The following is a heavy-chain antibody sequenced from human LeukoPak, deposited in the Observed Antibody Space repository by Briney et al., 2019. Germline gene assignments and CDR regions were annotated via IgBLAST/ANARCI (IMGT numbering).Heavy chain of an antibody. CDR1: GFTFSSYG. CDR3: ARDSLQLERRGWFDP. J-gene: IGHJ5*02. D-gene: IGHD1-1*01. V-gene: IGHV3-33*01. CDR2: IWYDGSNK. Sequence: QTGGSLRLSCAASGFTFSSYGMHWVRQAPGKGLEWVAVIWYDGSNKYYADSVKGRFTISRDNSKNTLYLQMNSLRAEDTAVYYCARDSLQLERRGWFDPWGQGTLVTVSS.